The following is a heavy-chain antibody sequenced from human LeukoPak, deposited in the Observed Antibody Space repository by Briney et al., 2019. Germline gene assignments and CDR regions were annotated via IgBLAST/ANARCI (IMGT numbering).Heavy chain of an antibody. CDR3: ARAGYSYGAYYFDY. D-gene: IGHD5-18*01. CDR1: GYTFTSNY. CDR2: ISPSGGST. V-gene: IGHV1-46*01. J-gene: IGHJ4*02. Sequence: ASVKVSCKAFGYTFTSNYMHWVRQAPGQGPEWMGVISPSGGSTTYAQKFQGRVTLTRDMSTSTDYLELSSLRAEDTAVYYCARAGYSYGAYYFDYWGQGTLVTVSS.